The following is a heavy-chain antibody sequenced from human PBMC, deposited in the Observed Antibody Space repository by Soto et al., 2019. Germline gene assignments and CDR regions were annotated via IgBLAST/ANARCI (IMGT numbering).Heavy chain of an antibody. CDR3: AKGGHWWLRGLGGVDYYGMDV. D-gene: IGHD5-12*01. Sequence: EVQLLESGGGLVQPGGSLRLSCAASGFNFTSCAMSWVRQAPGKGLEWVSAIRVSGGITYYADSVKGRFIISRDNSKNTLYLPMNSLRGEDTAVYYCAKGGHWWLRGLGGVDYYGMDVWGQGTTVTVSS. CDR2: IRVSGGIT. J-gene: IGHJ6*02. CDR1: GFNFTSCA. V-gene: IGHV3-23*01.